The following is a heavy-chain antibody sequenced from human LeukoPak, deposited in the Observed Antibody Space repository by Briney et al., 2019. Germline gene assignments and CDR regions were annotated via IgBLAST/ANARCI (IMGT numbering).Heavy chain of an antibody. D-gene: IGHD2-15*01. J-gene: IGHJ4*02. CDR3: AREHPYFVVVVADGPSFDY. CDR1: GITVSSDY. Sequence: QAGGSLKLSCATPGITVSSDYMSWVRQAPGKGLEWVSVIYSDGSTYYADSVKGRFTISRDNSKNTLYLQVNSLRAEDTAVYYCAREHPYFVVVVADGPSFDYWGQGTLVTVSS. V-gene: IGHV3-66*01. CDR2: IYSDGST.